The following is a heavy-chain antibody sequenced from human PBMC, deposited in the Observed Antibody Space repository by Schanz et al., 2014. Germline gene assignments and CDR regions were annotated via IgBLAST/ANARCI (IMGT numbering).Heavy chain of an antibody. CDR1: GVSISSFY. CDR3: TRMSLRRGDYGGLDV. J-gene: IGHJ6*02. D-gene: IGHD3-10*01. Sequence: QVQLQESGPGLVRPSETLSLTCTVSGVSISSFYWSWIRQSPGQGLEYFGYIYGGGSTSSNPSLKSRVTRKFDTPGNAFPRKPTSVTAADTAVYYCTRMSLRRGDYGGLDVWGQGTTVTVSS. CDR2: IYGGGST. V-gene: IGHV4-59*08.